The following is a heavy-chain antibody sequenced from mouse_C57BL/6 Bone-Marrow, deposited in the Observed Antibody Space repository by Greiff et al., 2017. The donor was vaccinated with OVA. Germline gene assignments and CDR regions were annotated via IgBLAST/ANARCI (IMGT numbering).Heavy chain of an antibody. D-gene: IGHD2-10*02. J-gene: IGHJ4*01. Sequence: QVQLQQSGPELVKPGASVKISCKASGYAFSSSWMNWVKQRPGKGLEWIGRIYPGDGDTNYNGKFKGKATLTADKSSSTAYMQLSSLTSEDSAVYFCERRYGNYRNYYAMDYWGQGTSVTVSS. CDR1: GYAFSSSW. V-gene: IGHV1-82*01. CDR2: IYPGDGDT. CDR3: ERRYGNYRNYYAMDY.